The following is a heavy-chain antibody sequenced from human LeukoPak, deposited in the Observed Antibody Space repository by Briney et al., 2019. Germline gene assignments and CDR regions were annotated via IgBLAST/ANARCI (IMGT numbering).Heavy chain of an antibody. V-gene: IGHV4-38-2*02. CDR1: GGSITNYY. J-gene: IGHJ4*02. D-gene: IGHD5-18*01. CDR2: IYHSGST. CDR3: ARDGIQLAAYFDY. Sequence: SETLSLTCTVSGGSITNYYWGWIRQPPGKGLEWIGSIYHSGSTYYNPSLKSRVTISVDTSKNQFSLKLSSVTAADTAVYYCARDGIQLAAYFDYWGQGTLVTVSS.